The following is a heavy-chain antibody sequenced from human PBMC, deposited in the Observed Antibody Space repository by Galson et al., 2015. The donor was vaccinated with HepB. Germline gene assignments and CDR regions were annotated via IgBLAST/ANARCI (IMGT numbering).Heavy chain of an antibody. J-gene: IGHJ4*02. D-gene: IGHD4-17*01. CDR2: IHPRGGT. CDR1: ETTLTTFF. Sequence: SVKVSCKASETTLTTFFMHWVRQAPGQGLEWMGMIHPRGGTTYAQKFQGRLTVTRDTSASTVYMELSRLDSDDTAVYFCARDGVSMSPTGFHYWGQGALVTVSS. V-gene: IGHV1-46*01. CDR3: ARDGVSMSPTGFHY.